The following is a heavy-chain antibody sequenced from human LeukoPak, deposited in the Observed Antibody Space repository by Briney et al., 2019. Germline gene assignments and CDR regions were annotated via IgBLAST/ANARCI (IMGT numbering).Heavy chain of an antibody. J-gene: IGHJ6*02. CDR3: ARGDSSSWYDHYYYGMDV. CDR2: IWYDGSNK. V-gene: IGHV3-33*01. Sequence: PGRSLRLSCAASGFTFSSYGMHWVRQAPGKGLEWVAVIWYDGSNKYYADSVKGRFTISRDNSKNTLYLQMNSLRAEDTAVYYCARGDSSSWYDHYYYGMDVWGQGTTVIVSS. CDR1: GFTFSSYG. D-gene: IGHD6-13*01.